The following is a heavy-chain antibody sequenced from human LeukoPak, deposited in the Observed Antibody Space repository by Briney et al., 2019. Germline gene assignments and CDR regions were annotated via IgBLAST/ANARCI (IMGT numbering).Heavy chain of an antibody. CDR1: GGSISSSSYY. V-gene: IGHV4-39*07. D-gene: IGHD3-22*01. J-gene: IGHJ3*02. Sequence: SETLSLTCTVSGGSISSSSYYWGWIRQPPGKGLEWIGSIYYSGSTYYNPSLKSRVTISVDTSKNQFSLKLSSVTAADTAVYYCAREGYYYDSSGYYQGAFDIWGQGTMVTVSS. CDR3: AREGYYYDSSGYYQGAFDI. CDR2: IYYSGST.